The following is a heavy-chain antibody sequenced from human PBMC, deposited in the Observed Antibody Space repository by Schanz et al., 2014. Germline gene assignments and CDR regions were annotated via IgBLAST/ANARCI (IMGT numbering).Heavy chain of an antibody. CDR3: ARKMKLGVYGGKGHDSLDI. D-gene: IGHD4-17*01. CDR2: ISSGGGST. Sequence: EVQLLESGGGLVQPGGSLRLSCASSGFSFTTYAMSWVRQAPGKGLEWVSSISSGGGSTYYADSVRGRFTMSRDNSKNTLYLQMNSLRAGDAAVYYCARKMKLGVYGGKGHDSLDIWDQGTMVTVSS. V-gene: IGHV3-23*01. CDR1: GFSFTTYA. J-gene: IGHJ3*02.